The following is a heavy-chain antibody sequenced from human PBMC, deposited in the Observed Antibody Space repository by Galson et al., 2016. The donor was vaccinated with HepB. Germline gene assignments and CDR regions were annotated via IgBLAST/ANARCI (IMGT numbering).Heavy chain of an antibody. CDR3: GRTPNVGATIDY. CDR2: INWDDDK. V-gene: IGHV2-70*01. Sequence: PALVKPTQTLTLTCTFSGFSPKTGRMSVTWIRQPPGKALEWLALINWDDDKYYNTSLKTRLTISKDTSKNQVVLTLTNMDPVDTATYYCGRTPNVGATIDYWGQGTLVTVSS. J-gene: IGHJ4*02. CDR1: GFSPKTGRMS. D-gene: IGHD1-26*01.